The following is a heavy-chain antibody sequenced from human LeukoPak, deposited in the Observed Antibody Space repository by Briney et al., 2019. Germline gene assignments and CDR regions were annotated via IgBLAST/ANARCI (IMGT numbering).Heavy chain of an antibody. J-gene: IGHJ6*03. V-gene: IGHV4-4*09. CDR1: GGSISSYC. CDR3: ARLTHYYYMDV. Sequence: SETLSLTCTVSGGSISSYCWSWIRQPPGKGLEWIGYIYTSGSTNYNPSLKSRVTISVDTSKNQFSLKLSSVTAADTAVYYCARLTHYYYMDVWGKGTTVTVSS. CDR2: IYTSGST.